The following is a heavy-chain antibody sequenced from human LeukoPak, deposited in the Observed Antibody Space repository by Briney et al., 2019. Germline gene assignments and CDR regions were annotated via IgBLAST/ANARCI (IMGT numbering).Heavy chain of an antibody. CDR1: GYTFTSYY. Sequence: ASVKVSCKASGYTFTSYYMHWVRQAPGQGLEWMGIINPSGGSTSYAQKFQGRVTITVDKSTSTAYMELSSLRSEDTAVYYCARYVYGGKTGFDYWGQGTLVTVSS. D-gene: IGHD4-23*01. CDR2: INPSGGST. V-gene: IGHV1-46*01. J-gene: IGHJ4*02. CDR3: ARYVYGGKTGFDY.